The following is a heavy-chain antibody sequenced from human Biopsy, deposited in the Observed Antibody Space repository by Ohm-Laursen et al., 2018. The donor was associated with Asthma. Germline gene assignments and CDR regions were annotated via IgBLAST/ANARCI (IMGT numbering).Heavy chain of an antibody. V-gene: IGHV1-69*01. CDR3: ARSYCGGDCYSPFDY. J-gene: IGHJ4*02. Sequence: SSVKVSCKASGYTFIGCHIHWMRQAPGQGLEWMGGIMPIFGTPNYAQKFQHRLTITADDSTTTVYMELSSLKLEDTAVYFCARSYCGGDCYSPFDYWGQGSLVTVSS. CDR1: GYTFIGCH. D-gene: IGHD2-21*01. CDR2: IMPIFGTP.